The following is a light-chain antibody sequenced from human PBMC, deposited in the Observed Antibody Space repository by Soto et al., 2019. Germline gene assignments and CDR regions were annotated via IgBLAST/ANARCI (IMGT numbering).Light chain of an antibody. V-gene: IGLV2-23*02. CDR3: CSYAGSSTQSYV. CDR1: NSDVGSYNL. Sequence: QSALTQPASVSGSPGQSLTISCTGTNSDVGSYNLVSWYQQHPGKAPKVIIYEVSERHSGVSDRFSGSKSGNTASLMLSGLQAEDEADYYCCSYAGSSTQSYVFGSGTKVTVL. CDR2: EVS. J-gene: IGLJ1*01.